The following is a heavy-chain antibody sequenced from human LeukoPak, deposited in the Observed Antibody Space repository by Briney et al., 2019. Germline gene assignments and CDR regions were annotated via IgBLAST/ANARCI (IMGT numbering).Heavy chain of an antibody. J-gene: IGHJ5*02. CDR3: AKIVPAAPRPS. Sequence: GGSLRLSCAASGFTFSSYGMHWVRQAPGKGLEWVAFIRYGGSNKYYADSVKGRFTISRDNSKNTLYLQMNSLRAEDTAVYYCAKIVPAAPRPSWGQGTLVTVSS. D-gene: IGHD2-2*01. V-gene: IGHV3-30*02. CDR1: GFTFSSYG. CDR2: IRYGGSNK.